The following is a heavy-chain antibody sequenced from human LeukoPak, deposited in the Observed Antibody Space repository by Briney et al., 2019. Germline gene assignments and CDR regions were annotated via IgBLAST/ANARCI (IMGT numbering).Heavy chain of an antibody. Sequence: GGSLRLSCAASGFTFSSFAMGWVRLAPGKGLQWISCIYGSNNNTYYTDSVTGRFTISRDNSKTTLFLQMNSLRAEDTAVYYCARDFRIVGATTYFDYWGQGTLVTVSS. CDR1: GFTFSSFA. V-gene: IGHV3-23*05. D-gene: IGHD1-26*01. CDR3: ARDFRIVGATTYFDY. J-gene: IGHJ4*02. CDR2: IYGSNNNT.